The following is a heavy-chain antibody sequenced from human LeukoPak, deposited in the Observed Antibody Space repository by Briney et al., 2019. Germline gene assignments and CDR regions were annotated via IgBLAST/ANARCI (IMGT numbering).Heavy chain of an antibody. CDR1: GGSISSSSYY. Sequence: SETLSLTCTVSGGSISSSSYYWGWIRQPPGKGLEWIGSIYYSGSTYYNPSLKSRVTISVDTSKNQFSLKLSSVTAADTAVHYCGGGWLQLKDAFDIWGQGTMVTVSS. J-gene: IGHJ3*02. V-gene: IGHV4-39*01. CDR3: GGGWLQLKDAFDI. CDR2: IYYSGST. D-gene: IGHD5-24*01.